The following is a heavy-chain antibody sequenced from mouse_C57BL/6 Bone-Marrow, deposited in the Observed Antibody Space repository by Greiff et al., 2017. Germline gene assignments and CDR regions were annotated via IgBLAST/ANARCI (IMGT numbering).Heavy chain of an antibody. CDR2: IWSGGST. CDR1: GFSLTSYG. J-gene: IGHJ3*01. V-gene: IGHV2-2*01. D-gene: IGHD3-3*01. CDR3: ARRDSFSWFAY. Sequence: VMLVESGPGLVQPSQSLSITCTVSGFSLTSYGVHWVRQSPGKGLEWLGVIWSGGSTDYNAAFISRLSISKDNSKSQVFFKMNSLQADDTAIYYCARRDSFSWFAYWGQGTLVTVSA.